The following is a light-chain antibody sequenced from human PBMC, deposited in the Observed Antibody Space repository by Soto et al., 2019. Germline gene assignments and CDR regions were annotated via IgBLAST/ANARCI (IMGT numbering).Light chain of an antibody. CDR2: EVN. J-gene: IGLJ1*01. V-gene: IGLV2-8*01. Sequence: QSVLTQPPSASGSPGQSVTISCTGTNSDVGGYNYVSWYQQYPGKAPKLIIYEVNERPSGVPDRFSGSKSGNTASLTVSGLQPADEADYYCSSYAGSNWYVFGTGTKLTVL. CDR3: SSYAGSNWYV. CDR1: NSDVGGYNY.